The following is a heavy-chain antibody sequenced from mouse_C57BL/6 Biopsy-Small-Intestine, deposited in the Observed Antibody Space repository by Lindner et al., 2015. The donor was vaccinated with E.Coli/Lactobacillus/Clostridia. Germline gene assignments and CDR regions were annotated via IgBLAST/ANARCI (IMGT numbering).Heavy chain of an antibody. D-gene: IGHD4-1*01. V-gene: IGHV1-18*01. CDR2: INPNNGGT. J-gene: IGHJ4*01. CDR3: ARSLGPYYYAMDY. Sequence: VQLQESGPELVKPGASVKMSCKASGYTFTDYNMDWVKQSHGKSLEWIGDINPNNGGTIYNQKFKGKATLTVDKSSSTAHMELRSLTSEDSAVYYCARSLGPYYYAMDYWGQGTSVTVSS. CDR1: GYTFTDYN.